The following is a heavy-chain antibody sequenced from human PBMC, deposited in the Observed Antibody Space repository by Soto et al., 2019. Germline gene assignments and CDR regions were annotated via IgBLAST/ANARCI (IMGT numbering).Heavy chain of an antibody. V-gene: IGHV3-49*03. CDR2: IRANDYGETT. J-gene: IGHJ4*02. CDR3: TRGRQTTLDY. Sequence: EVQLVESGGGLAQPGQSLTLSCHSSGFTFSDYAMTWFRQAPGKGLEWVGFIRANDYGETTDYAASVGGRFIISRDDSNSISFLHMNGLKTEDTAIYYCTRGRQTTLDYWGQGTLVTVS. CDR1: GFTFSDYA.